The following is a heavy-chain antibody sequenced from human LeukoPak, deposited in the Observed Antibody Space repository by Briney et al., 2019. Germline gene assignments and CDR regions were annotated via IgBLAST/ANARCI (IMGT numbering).Heavy chain of an antibody. D-gene: IGHD3-22*01. CDR3: AKITMIVVVINYFDY. J-gene: IGHJ4*02. Sequence: GGSLRLSCAASGFTFDDCAMHWVRQAPGKALEWVSGISWNSGSIGYADSVKGRFTISRDNSKNTLYLQMNSLRAEDTAVYYCAKITMIVVVINYFDYWGQGTLATVSS. CDR2: ISWNSGSI. CDR1: GFTFDDCA. V-gene: IGHV3-9*01.